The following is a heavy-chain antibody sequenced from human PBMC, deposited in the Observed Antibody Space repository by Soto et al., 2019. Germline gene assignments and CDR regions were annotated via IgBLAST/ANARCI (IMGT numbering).Heavy chain of an antibody. CDR2: ISAYNGNT. CDR3: ARERSAAGWFADYYYYYGMDV. CDR1: GYTFTSYG. Sequence: ASVKVSCKASGYTFTSYGISWVRQAPGQGLEWMGWISAYNGNTNYAQKLQGRVTMTTDTSTSTAYMELRSLRSDDTAVYYCARERSAAGWFADYYYYYGMDVWGQGTTVTV. D-gene: IGHD6-13*01. J-gene: IGHJ6*02. V-gene: IGHV1-18*01.